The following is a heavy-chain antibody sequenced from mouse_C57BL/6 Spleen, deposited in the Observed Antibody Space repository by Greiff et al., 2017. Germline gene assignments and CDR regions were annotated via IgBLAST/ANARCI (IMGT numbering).Heavy chain of an antibody. D-gene: IGHD2-1*01. CDR2: IDPETGGT. J-gene: IGHJ1*03. CDR1: GYTFTDYE. CDR3: TRLKGNTWYFEV. Sequence: QVQLQQSGAELVRPGASVTLSCKASGYTFTDYEMYWVKQTPVQGLEWIGAIDPETGGTAYNQKCKGKAILTADKSSSTAYLELLSLKSEDTAVYYCTRLKGNTWYFEVEGTVTTVTVSS. V-gene: IGHV1-15*01.